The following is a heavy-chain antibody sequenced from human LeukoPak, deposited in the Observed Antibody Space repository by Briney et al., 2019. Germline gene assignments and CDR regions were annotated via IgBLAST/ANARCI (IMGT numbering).Heavy chain of an antibody. CDR2: INPNSGGT. V-gene: IGHV1-2*02. D-gene: IGHD2-2*01. CDR1: GYTFTGYY. CDR3: ARVGSWGSTSYSDY. J-gene: IGHJ4*02. Sequence: ASVKVSCKASGYTFTGYYIHWVRQAPGQGLEWMGWINPNSGGTKYEQKFQGRVTMTRDTSITTAYMELTRLTSDDTAVYYCARVGSWGSTSYSDYWGQGTLVTVSS.